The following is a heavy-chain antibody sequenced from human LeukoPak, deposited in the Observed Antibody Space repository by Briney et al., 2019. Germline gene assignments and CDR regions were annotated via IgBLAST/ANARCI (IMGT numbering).Heavy chain of an antibody. CDR3: ARAVSTKLDYYMDV. J-gene: IGHJ6*03. V-gene: IGHV1-8*03. Sequence: GASVKVSCKASGYTFTSYDINWVRQATGQGLEWMGWMNPNSGNTGYAQKFQGRVTITRNTSISTAYMELSSLRSEDTAVYYCARAVSTKLDYYMDVWGKGTTVTVSS. CDR1: GYTFTSYD. CDR2: MNPNSGNT. D-gene: IGHD2-2*01.